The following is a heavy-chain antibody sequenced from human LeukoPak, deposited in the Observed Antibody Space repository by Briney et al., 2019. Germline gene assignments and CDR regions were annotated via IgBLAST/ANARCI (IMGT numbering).Heavy chain of an antibody. CDR3: ARGNSDRFPPYMDY. V-gene: IGHV4-34*01. CDR1: GGSFSGNS. D-gene: IGHD2-21*01. CDR2: IYYSGST. J-gene: IGHJ4*02. Sequence: SETLSLTCAVYGGSFSGNSWNWIRQPPGKGLEWIGSIYYSGSTYYNPSLKSRVTISVDTSKNQISLRLSSVTAADTAIYYCARGNSDRFPPYMDYWGQGILVIVSS.